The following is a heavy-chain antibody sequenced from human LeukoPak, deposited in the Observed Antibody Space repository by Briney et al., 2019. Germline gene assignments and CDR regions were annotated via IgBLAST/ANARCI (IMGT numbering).Heavy chain of an antibody. J-gene: IGHJ6*02. CDR2: IIPILGIA. CDR1: GGTFSSYA. CDR3: AREIDTAMVTYYCGMDV. Sequence: ASVKVSCKASGGTFSSYAISWVRQAPGQGLEWMGRIIPILGIANYAQKFQGRVTITADKSTSTAYMELSSLRSEDTAVYYCAREIDTAMVTYYCGMDVWGQGTTVTVSS. V-gene: IGHV1-69*04. D-gene: IGHD5-18*01.